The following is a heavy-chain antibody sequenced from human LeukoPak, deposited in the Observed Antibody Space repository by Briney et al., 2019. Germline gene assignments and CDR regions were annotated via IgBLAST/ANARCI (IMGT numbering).Heavy chain of an antibody. CDR3: AKDRYCRGGNCYSPLDY. D-gene: IGHD2-15*01. J-gene: IGHJ4*02. V-gene: IGHV3-43*02. CDR1: GFTCDDYG. CDR2: ISGDGDTT. Sequence: GGSLRLSCAASGFTCDDYGMQWVRQAPGNGLEWVSLISGDGDTTYYTDSVKGRFTISRDNSKKSLFLQMSSLRTEDTALYYCAKDRYCRGGNCYSPLDYWGQGTLVTVSS.